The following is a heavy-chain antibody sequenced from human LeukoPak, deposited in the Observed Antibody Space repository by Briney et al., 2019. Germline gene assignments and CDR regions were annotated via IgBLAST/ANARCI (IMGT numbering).Heavy chain of an antibody. V-gene: IGHV3-23*01. CDR2: LSGSGGST. Sequence: GGSLRLSCAASGFTFSSYAMSWVRQAPGKGLEWVSGLSGSGGSTYYADSVKGRFTISRDNSKNTLYLQMNSLRAEDTAVYYCAKEGVSSSWPLHFDYWGQGTLVTVSS. CDR1: GFTFSSYA. D-gene: IGHD6-13*01. CDR3: AKEGVSSSWPLHFDY. J-gene: IGHJ4*02.